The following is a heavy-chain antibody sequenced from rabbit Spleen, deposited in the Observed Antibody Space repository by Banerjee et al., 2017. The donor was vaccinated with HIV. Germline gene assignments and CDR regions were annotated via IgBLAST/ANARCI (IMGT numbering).Heavy chain of an antibody. D-gene: IGHD1-1*01. CDR3: ARDTSSSFSSYGMDL. Sequence: QSLEESGGDLVKPGASLTLTCTASGFSFSNRYYMCWVRQAPGKGLEWIACIDAGSSGFTYFATWAKGRFTCSKTSSTTVTLQMSRLTAADTATYFCARDTSSSFSSYGMDLWGPGTLVTVS. V-gene: IGHV1S40*01. J-gene: IGHJ6*01. CDR2: IDAGSSGFT. CDR1: GFSFSNRYY.